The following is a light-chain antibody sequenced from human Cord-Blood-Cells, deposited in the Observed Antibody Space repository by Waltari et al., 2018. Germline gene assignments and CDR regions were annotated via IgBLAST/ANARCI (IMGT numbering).Light chain of an antibody. J-gene: IGKJ1*01. CDR3: QQYLSTPRT. Sequence: DIVMTHSPDSLAVSLGERATINCKSSQSVLYSSNNKNYLAWYQQKPGQPPKLLIYWSSTQESGVPDRFSGSGAGTDFTRTISSLQAEDVAVYYCQQYLSTPRTFGQGTKVEIK. CDR1: QSVLYSSNNKNY. CDR2: WSS. V-gene: IGKV4-1*01.